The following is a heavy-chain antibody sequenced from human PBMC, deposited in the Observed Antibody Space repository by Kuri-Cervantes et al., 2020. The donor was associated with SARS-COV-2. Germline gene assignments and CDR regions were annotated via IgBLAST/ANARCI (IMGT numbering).Heavy chain of an antibody. CDR3: ARDRGEDIVVVVAASAYDY. Sequence: GESLKISCAASGFTFDDYGMSWVRQAPGKGLEWVSSISSSSSYIYYADSVKGRFTISRDNAKNSLYLQMNSLRAEDTAVYYCARDRGEDIVVVVAASAYDYWGQGTLVTVSS. J-gene: IGHJ4*02. D-gene: IGHD2-15*01. CDR1: GFTFDDYG. V-gene: IGHV3-21*01. CDR2: ISSSSSYI.